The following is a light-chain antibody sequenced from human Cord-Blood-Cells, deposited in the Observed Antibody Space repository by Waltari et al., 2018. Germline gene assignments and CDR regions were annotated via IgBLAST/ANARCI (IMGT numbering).Light chain of an antibody. Sequence: QSALTQPRSVSGSPGQSVTISCTGTSSDVGGYNYVSWYQQHPGKAPKLMTYDVSKRPSWVPDRFSGSKSGNTASLTISGLQAEDEAEYYCCSYAGSYTYVFGTGTKVTVL. J-gene: IGLJ1*01. CDR1: SSDVGGYNY. CDR3: CSYAGSYTYV. CDR2: DVS. V-gene: IGLV2-11*01.